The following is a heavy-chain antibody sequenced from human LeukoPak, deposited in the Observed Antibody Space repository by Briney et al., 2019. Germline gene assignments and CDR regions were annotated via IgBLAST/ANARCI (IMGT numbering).Heavy chain of an antibody. CDR3: ARGAGGLDY. D-gene: IGHD2-15*01. J-gene: IGHJ4*02. V-gene: IGHV3-48*03. Sequence: PGGSLTLSCEDSGFTFRGYEMNWVRQAPGKGLEWVSYISSSGSTIYFADSVKGRFTISRDNAKNSLSLQMNSLRAEDTAVYYCARGAGGLDYWGQGTLVTVSS. CDR1: GFTFRGYE. CDR2: ISSSGSTI.